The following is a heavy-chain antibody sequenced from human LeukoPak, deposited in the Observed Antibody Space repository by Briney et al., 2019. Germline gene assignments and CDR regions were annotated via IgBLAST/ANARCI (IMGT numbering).Heavy chain of an antibody. V-gene: IGHV4-59*01. CDR2: LYYSGST. CDR1: DGSISSYY. CDR3: ARDGSGSYYLFDY. D-gene: IGHD3-10*01. J-gene: IGHJ4*02. Sequence: KASETLSLTCTVSDGSISSYYWSWIRQSPGKGLEWIGYLYYSGSTNYNPSLKSRVTISVDTSKNQFSLTLSSVTAADTAVYYCARDGSGSYYLFDYWGQGTLVTVSS.